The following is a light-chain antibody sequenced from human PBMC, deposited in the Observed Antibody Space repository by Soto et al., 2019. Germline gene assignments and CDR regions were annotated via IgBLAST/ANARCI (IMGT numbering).Light chain of an antibody. CDR2: STY. CDR1: QSLSSH. J-gene: IGKJ2*01. CDR3: QQSYITPYT. V-gene: IGKV1-39*01. Sequence: DIQMTQSPSALSASVGDRVTITCRASQSLSSHLHWYQEKPGKAPKLLIFSTYSLQSGVPSRFSGSGTGTDFTLTISNLQPEDSATYYCQQSYITPYTFGQGTNLEIK.